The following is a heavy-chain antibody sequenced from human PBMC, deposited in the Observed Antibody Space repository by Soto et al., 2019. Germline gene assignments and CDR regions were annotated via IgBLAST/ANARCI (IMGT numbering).Heavy chain of an antibody. CDR3: ARGHRSSSGYNYGMDV. CDR2: IIPIFGTA. Sequence: GASVKVSCKASGGTFSSYAISGVRQAPGQGLEWMGGIIPIFGTANYAQKFQGRVTITADKSTSTAYMELSSLRSEDTAVYYCARGHRSSSGYNYGMDVWGQGTTVTVSS. D-gene: IGHD6-13*01. V-gene: IGHV1-69*06. CDR1: GGTFSSYA. J-gene: IGHJ6*02.